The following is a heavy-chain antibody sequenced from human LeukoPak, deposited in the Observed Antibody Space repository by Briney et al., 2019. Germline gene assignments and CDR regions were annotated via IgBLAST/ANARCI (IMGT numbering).Heavy chain of an antibody. Sequence: ASVKVSCKASGYTFTSYGISWVRQAPGQGLEWMGWISAYNGNTNYAQKLQGRVTMTTDTSTSTAYMELRSLRSDDTAVYYCARDLRLIVVVPAPSYYRGMDVWGQGTTVTVSS. CDR1: GYTFTSYG. J-gene: IGHJ6*02. CDR2: ISAYNGNT. CDR3: ARDLRLIVVVPAPSYYRGMDV. V-gene: IGHV1-18*01. D-gene: IGHD2-2*01.